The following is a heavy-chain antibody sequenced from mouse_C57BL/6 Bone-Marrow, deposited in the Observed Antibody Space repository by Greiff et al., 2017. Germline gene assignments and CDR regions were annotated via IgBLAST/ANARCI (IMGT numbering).Heavy chain of an antibody. J-gene: IGHJ2*01. Sequence: EVMLVESGGDLVKPGGSLKLSCAASGFTFSSYGMSWVRQTPDKRLEWVATISSGGSYTYYPDSVKGRFTISRDNAKSTLYLQMSSLKSEDTAMYYCARQGGGFDYWGQGTTLTVSS. V-gene: IGHV5-6*01. CDR2: ISSGGSYT. CDR3: ARQGGGFDY. CDR1: GFTFSSYG.